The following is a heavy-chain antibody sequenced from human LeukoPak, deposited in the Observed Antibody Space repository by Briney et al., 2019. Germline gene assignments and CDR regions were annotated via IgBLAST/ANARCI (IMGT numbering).Heavy chain of an antibody. CDR1: GGSISSSSYY. D-gene: IGHD3-16*01. J-gene: IGHJ6*03. Sequence: SETLSLTCTVSGGSISSSSYYWGWIRQPPGKGLEWIGSIYYSGSTYYNPSLKSRVTISVDTSKNQFSLRLSSVTAADTAVYYCARIWGRFSYYYIDVWGKGTTVTDSS. V-gene: IGHV4-39*07. CDR3: ARIWGRFSYYYIDV. CDR2: IYYSGST.